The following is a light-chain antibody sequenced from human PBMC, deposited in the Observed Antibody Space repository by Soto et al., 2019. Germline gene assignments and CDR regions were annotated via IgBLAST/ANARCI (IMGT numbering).Light chain of an antibody. J-gene: IGKJ2*01. CDR2: AAS. V-gene: IGKV1-39*01. CDR3: QQTASTPYT. CDR1: QSINTY. Sequence: DTQMTQSPSSLSASVGDRVTITCRASQSINTYLNWYQQKPGEAPNLLIYAASSLQSVVPPRFSGSGSETHFNLTINSLQPEHFATYYCQQTASTPYTFGQGT.